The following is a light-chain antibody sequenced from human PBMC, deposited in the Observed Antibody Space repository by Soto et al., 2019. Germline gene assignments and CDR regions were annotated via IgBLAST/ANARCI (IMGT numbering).Light chain of an antibody. CDR3: LQYDNSPPRT. CDR1: QSVDDN. V-gene: IGKV3-15*01. J-gene: IGKJ1*01. CDR2: GAS. Sequence: IVMTQSPATLSVSPGERATLSCRASQSVDDNLAWYQQKPGQAPRLLIYGASTRATGIPARFSGSGSGTEFTLTISGLQSEDFAVYYCLQYDNSPPRTFGQGTKVDIK.